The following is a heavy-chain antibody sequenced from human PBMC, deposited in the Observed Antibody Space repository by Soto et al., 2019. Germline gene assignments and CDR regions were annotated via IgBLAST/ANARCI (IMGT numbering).Heavy chain of an antibody. Sequence: QVQLVQSGAEVKKPGASVKVSCKPSGYTFTSYDINWVRQATGQGLEWMGWMNPNSGNTGYAQKFQGRVTMTRNTSRSTAYMELSSLRSEDTAVYYCASPAWSVDNWNSPSVSPYYYYGMDVWGQGTTVTVSS. V-gene: IGHV1-8*01. J-gene: IGHJ6*02. D-gene: IGHD1-7*01. CDR2: MNPNSGNT. CDR1: GYTFTSYD. CDR3: ASPAWSVDNWNSPSVSPYYYYGMDV.